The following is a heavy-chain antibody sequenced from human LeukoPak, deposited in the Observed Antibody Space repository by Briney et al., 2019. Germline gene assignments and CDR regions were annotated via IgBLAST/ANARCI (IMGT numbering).Heavy chain of an antibody. Sequence: GGSLRLSCAASGFTVSSSYMTWVRQAPGKGLEWVSAISGSGGSTYYADSVKGRFTISRDNSKNTLYLQMNSLRAEDTAVYYCAKDRLAIAVAVYFDYWGQGTLVTVSS. D-gene: IGHD6-19*01. CDR3: AKDRLAIAVAVYFDY. V-gene: IGHV3-23*01. CDR2: ISGSGGST. J-gene: IGHJ4*02. CDR1: GFTVSSSY.